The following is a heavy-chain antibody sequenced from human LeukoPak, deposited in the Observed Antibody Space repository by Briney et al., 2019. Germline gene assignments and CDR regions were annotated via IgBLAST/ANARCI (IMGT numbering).Heavy chain of an antibody. CDR2: ISWEGDTT. CDR3: TRDTDYGSATNYFDY. J-gene: IGHJ4*02. Sequence: PGGSLRLSCAASGFTFSSYAMHWVRQAPGKDLEWVSLISWEGDTTYYADSVRGRFTISRDNSKNSLYLQMNSLRTEDTAFYYCTRDTDYGSATNYFDYWGQGTLVSVSS. V-gene: IGHV3-43*01. D-gene: IGHD3-10*01. CDR1: GFTFSSYA.